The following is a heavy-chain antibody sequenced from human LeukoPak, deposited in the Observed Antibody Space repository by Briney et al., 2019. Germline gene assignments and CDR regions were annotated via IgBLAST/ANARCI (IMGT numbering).Heavy chain of an antibody. CDR1: GFTFDDYA. D-gene: IGHD2-8*01. Sequence: GRSLRLSCAASGFTFDDYATHWVRQAPGKGLEWVSGISWNSGSIGYADSVKGRFTISRDNAKNSLYLQMNSLRAEDTALYYCAKDTALGYCTNGVCYTGVYWGQGTLVTVSS. CDR2: ISWNSGSI. V-gene: IGHV3-9*01. CDR3: AKDTALGYCTNGVCYTGVY. J-gene: IGHJ4*02.